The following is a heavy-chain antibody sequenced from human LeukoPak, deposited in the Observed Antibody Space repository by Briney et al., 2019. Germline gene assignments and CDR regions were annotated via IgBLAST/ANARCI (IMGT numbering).Heavy chain of an antibody. CDR3: AKDSGYYYDSSGYYLGFDY. Sequence: GGSLRLSCAASGFTVSSNYMSWVRQAPGKGLEWVSVIYSGGSTYYADSVKGRFTISRDSSKNTLYLQMNSLRANDTAVYYCAKDSGYYYDSSGYYLGFDYWGQGTLVTVSS. D-gene: IGHD3-22*01. CDR1: GFTVSSNY. J-gene: IGHJ4*02. V-gene: IGHV3-66*01. CDR2: IYSGGST.